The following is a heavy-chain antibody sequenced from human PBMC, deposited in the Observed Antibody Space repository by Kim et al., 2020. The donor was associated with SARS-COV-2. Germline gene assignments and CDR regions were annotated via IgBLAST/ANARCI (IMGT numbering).Heavy chain of an antibody. V-gene: IGHV3-23*01. J-gene: IGHJ4*02. CDR1: GFPFSSYA. D-gene: IGHD4-4*01. CDR2: ISDSAGST. Sequence: GGSLRLSCAASGFPFSSYAMTWVRQAPGKGLEWVSTISDSAGSTYYADSVKGRFTISRDNSKNTLYLQMNSLRAEDTAVYYCAKDPKRCLHTSLGYWGQGTLVTVSS. CDR3: AKDPKRCLHTSLGY.